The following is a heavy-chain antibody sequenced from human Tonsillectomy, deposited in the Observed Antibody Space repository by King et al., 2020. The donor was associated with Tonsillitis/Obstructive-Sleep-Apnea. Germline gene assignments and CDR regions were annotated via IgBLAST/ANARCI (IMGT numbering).Heavy chain of an antibody. V-gene: IGHV4-39*01. D-gene: IGHD3-22*01. Sequence: QLQESGPGLVKPSETLSLTCTVSGGSINSSSYYWGWVRQPPGKGLEWIGGIYYTGTTSYNPSLKSRVTIYVDTSKKQFSLRLSSVTAADTAVYFCARHLYFYDTSGYSQFDPWGQGTLVTVSS. CDR3: ARHLYFYDTSGYSQFDP. CDR1: GGSINSSSYY. J-gene: IGHJ5*02. CDR2: IYYTGTT.